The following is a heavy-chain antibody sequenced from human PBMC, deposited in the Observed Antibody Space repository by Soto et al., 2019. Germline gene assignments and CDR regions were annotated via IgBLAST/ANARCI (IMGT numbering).Heavy chain of an antibody. CDR2: VSSSSTTI. V-gene: IGHV3-48*02. CDR1: GFTFSSYS. Sequence: GGSLRLSCAASGFTFSSYSMNWVRQAPGKGLEWVSYVSSSSTTIYYADSVKGRFTISRDNAKNSLYLQMNILRYVDTAVYYCARDLGYGLFDYWGQGTLVTVSS. J-gene: IGHJ4*02. D-gene: IGHD5-18*01. CDR3: ARDLGYGLFDY.